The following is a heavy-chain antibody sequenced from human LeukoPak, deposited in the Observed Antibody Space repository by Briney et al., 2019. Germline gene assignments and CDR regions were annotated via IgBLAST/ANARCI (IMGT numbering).Heavy chain of an antibody. CDR1: GFTFINYS. CDR3: ARGPPYYYDSSGYLHYDYYYYYYMDV. V-gene: IGHV3-21*01. D-gene: IGHD3-22*01. Sequence: GGSLRLSCTASGFTFINYSMNWVRQAPGKGLEWVSSISTNSAFIYYADSVRGRFTISRDNAKNSLYLQMNSLRAEDTAVYHCARGPPYYYDSSGYLHYDYYYYYYMDVWGKGTTVTVSS. CDR2: ISTNSAFI. J-gene: IGHJ6*03.